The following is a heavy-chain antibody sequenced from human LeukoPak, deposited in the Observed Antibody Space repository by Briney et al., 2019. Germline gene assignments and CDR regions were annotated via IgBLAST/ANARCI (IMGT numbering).Heavy chain of an antibody. J-gene: IGHJ5*02. D-gene: IGHD3-22*01. CDR3: AKDRDPHYYDSSGYPTTETPNWSDP. CDR2: ISGSGGST. V-gene: IGHV3-23*01. Sequence: GGSLRLSCAASGFTFSSYGMSWVRQAPGKGLEWVSAISGSGGSTYYADSVKGRFTISRDNSKNTLYLQMNSLRAEDTAVYYCAKDRDPHYYDSSGYPTTETPNWSDPWGQGTLVTVSS. CDR1: GFTFSSYG.